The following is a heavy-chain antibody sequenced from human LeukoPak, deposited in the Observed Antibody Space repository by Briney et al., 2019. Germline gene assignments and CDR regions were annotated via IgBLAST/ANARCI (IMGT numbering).Heavy chain of an antibody. CDR3: ARFHSGPSGWYVLWYFDL. J-gene: IGHJ2*01. V-gene: IGHV4-4*09. CDR1: GGSVTSFY. CDR2: IYNSENT. Sequence: PSETLSLTCTVSGGSVTSFYWSWIRQPPGKGLGWIGYIYNSENTKYNSSLESRVTMSVDTSRNQLFLKLSSVTAADTAVYYCARFHSGPSGWYVLWYFDLWGRGTLVTVSS. D-gene: IGHD6-19*01.